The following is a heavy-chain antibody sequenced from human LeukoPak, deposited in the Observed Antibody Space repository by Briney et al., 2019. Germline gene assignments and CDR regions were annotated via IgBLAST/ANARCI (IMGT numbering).Heavy chain of an antibody. D-gene: IGHD6-19*01. CDR1: GYTVTELS. CDR3: ATDLRLQWLVGSFAPLDV. J-gene: IGHJ6*04. CDR2: LDPEDGEA. V-gene: IGHV1-24*01. Sequence: GASVKVSCRVCGYTVTELSMHWVGQDAGKGGEWMGGLDPEDGEAIYAQKFQGRVTMTEDTSTDTAYMELSSLRSEDTAVYYCATDLRLQWLVGSFAPLDVWGKGTTVTVSS.